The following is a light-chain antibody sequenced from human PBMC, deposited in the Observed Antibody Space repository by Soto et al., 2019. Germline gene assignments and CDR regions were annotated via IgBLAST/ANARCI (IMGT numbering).Light chain of an antibody. V-gene: IGLV2-14*01. J-gene: IGLJ1*01. Sequence: QSALTQPASVSGSPGQSITISCTGTSSDVGAYNYISWYQQYPGTAPKIMIYEVSSRPSGVSHRFSGSKSGNTASLTISGLQPEDEADYYCISYTDRQSYLFGAGTRSPS. CDR3: ISYTDRQSYL. CDR2: EVS. CDR1: SSDVGAYNY.